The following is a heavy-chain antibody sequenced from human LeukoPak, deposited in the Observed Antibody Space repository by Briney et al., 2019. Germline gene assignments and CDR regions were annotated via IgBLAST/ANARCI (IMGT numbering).Heavy chain of an antibody. Sequence: PGGSLRLSCAASGFTFSNFAMSWVRQAPGKGLECVSLISANGGATYYADSVKGRFTISRDNSKSTLYLQMNSLRADDTAVYYCAKASGSPYYFDYWGQGTLATVSS. CDR2: ISANGGAT. CDR1: GFTFSNFA. D-gene: IGHD3-10*01. CDR3: AKASGSPYYFDY. J-gene: IGHJ4*02. V-gene: IGHV3-23*01.